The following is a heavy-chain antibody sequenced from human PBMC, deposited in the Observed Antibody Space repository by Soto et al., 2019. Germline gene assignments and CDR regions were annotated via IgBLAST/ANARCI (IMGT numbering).Heavy chain of an antibody. V-gene: IGHV4-4*02. Sequence: PSETLSLTCAVSGGSISSSNWWSWVRQPPGKGLEWIGDIYHSGSTNYNPSLKSRVTISVDKSKNQFSLKLSSVTAADTAVYYCARHVYDILTAPSPYYYYGMDVWGQGTTVTVSS. CDR3: ARHVYDILTAPSPYYYYGMDV. CDR1: GGSISSSNW. J-gene: IGHJ6*02. CDR2: IYHSGST. D-gene: IGHD3-9*01.